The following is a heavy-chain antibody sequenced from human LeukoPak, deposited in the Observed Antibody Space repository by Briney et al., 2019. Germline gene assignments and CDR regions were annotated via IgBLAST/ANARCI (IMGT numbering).Heavy chain of an antibody. CDR1: GFTFNDFG. CDR2: IRYDRSNQ. V-gene: IGHV3-30*02. J-gene: IGHJ3*02. Sequence: GGSLRLSCATSGFTFNDFGMHWARQAPGKGLEWLSFIRYDRSNQFYADSVKGRFTISRDYSKNTVYLQMNSLRPEDTAVYYCAKDRLPRWPDAFDIWGQGTMVTVSS. CDR3: AKDRLPRWPDAFDI. D-gene: IGHD4-23*01.